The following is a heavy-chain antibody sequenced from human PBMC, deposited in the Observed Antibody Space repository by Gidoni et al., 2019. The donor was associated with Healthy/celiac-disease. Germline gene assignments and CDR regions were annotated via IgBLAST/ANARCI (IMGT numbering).Heavy chain of an antibody. CDR3: ARDLKTVVVAVPPPYYYYGMDV. J-gene: IGHJ6*02. D-gene: IGHD2-15*01. CDR1: GFTFSSYS. V-gene: IGHV3-21*01. CDR2: ISSSSSYI. Sequence: EVQLVESGGGLVKPGGSLRLSCAASGFTFSSYSMNWVRQAPGKGLEWVSSISSSSSYIYYADSVKGRFTISRDNAKNSLYLQMNSLRAEDTAVYYCARDLKTVVVAVPPPYYYYGMDVWGQGTTVTVSS.